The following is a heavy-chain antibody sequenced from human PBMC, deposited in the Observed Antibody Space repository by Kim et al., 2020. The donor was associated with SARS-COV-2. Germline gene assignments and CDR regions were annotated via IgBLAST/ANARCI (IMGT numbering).Heavy chain of an antibody. V-gene: IGHV4-34*01. CDR3: ARVQLLWFGESTYYYYYGMDV. D-gene: IGHD3-10*01. J-gene: IGHJ6*02. CDR2: INHSGST. Sequence: SETLSLTCAVYGGSFSGYYWSWIRQPPGKGLEWIGEINHSGSTNYNPSLKSRVTISVDTSKNQFSLKLSSVTAADTAVYYCARVQLLWFGESTYYYYYGMDVWGQGTTVTVSS. CDR1: GGSFSGYY.